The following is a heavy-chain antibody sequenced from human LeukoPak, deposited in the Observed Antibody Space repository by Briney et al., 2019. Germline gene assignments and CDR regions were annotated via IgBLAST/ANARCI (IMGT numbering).Heavy chain of an antibody. D-gene: IGHD3-9*01. V-gene: IGHV3-7*01. CDR3: ARPGYTAAYDL. CDR1: GFTFSNYG. Sequence: GGSLRLSCAASGFTFSNYGMTWVRQAPGKGLEWVANMKGDGSEKHYVDSVKGRFTISRDNAKNSLYLQMNSLRAEDTAVYYCARPGYTAAYDLWGQGTMVTVSS. J-gene: IGHJ3*01. CDR2: MKGDGSEK.